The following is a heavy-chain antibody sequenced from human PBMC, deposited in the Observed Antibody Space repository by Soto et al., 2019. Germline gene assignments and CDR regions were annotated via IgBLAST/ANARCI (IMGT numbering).Heavy chain of an antibody. D-gene: IGHD3-22*01. CDR2: INAGNGNT. CDR1: GYTFTSYA. CDR3: ARVPYSYYYDSSGYYTLDY. Sequence: ASVKVSCKASGYTFTSYAMHWVRQAPGQRLEWMGWINAGNGNTKYSQKFQGRVTITRDTSASTAYMELSSLRSEDTAVYYCARVPYSYYYDSSGYYTLDYWGQGTLVTVSS. V-gene: IGHV1-3*01. J-gene: IGHJ4*02.